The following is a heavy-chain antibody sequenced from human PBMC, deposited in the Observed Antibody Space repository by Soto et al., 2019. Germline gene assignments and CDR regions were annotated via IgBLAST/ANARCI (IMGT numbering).Heavy chain of an antibody. D-gene: IGHD2-21*02. V-gene: IGHV4-39*01. J-gene: IGHJ5*01. CDR3: VRHRTAYCGDDCSEVWFDS. CDR2: AYYSGAT. CDR1: GGAISRSGHY. Sequence: QLQLQGSGPGLVKPSETVYLTCSLSGGAISRSGHYWGWIRQPPGKGLEWIGSAYYSGATYYTPSRNSRVPISLDTPKNQFSLNLRSVTAADTALYYCVRHRTAYCGDDCSEVWFDSWGQGTLVTVSS.